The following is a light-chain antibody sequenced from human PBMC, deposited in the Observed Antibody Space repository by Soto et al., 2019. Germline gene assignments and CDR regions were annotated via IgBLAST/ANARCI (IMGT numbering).Light chain of an antibody. J-gene: IGLJ1*01. CDR1: SSDVDAYDY. CDR2: EIN. V-gene: IGLV2-8*01. CDR3: RSFAGSNNFHYV. Sequence: QSVLTQPPSASGSPGQSVTISCTGTSSDVDAYDYVSWYQQHPGKAPKLMIYEINKRPSGVPDRFSGSKSGNTASLTVSGLQAEDEADYYCRSFAGSNNFHYVFGTGTKVTVL.